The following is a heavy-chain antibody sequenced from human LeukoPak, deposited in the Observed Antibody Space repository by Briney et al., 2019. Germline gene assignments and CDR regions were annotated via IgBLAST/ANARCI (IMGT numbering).Heavy chain of an antibody. Sequence: GESLKISCQGSGYSFTSYWIGWVRQMPGKGLEWMGIIYPGDSDTRYSPSFQGQVTIPADKSISTAYLQWSSLKASDTAMYYCARRYCSSTSCLNWFDPWGQGTLVTVSS. V-gene: IGHV5-51*01. CDR1: GYSFTSYW. D-gene: IGHD2-2*01. CDR2: IYPGDSDT. J-gene: IGHJ5*02. CDR3: ARRYCSSTSCLNWFDP.